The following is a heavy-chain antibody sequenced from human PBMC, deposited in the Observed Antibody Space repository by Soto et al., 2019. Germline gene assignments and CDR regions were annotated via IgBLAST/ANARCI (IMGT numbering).Heavy chain of an antibody. CDR3: ARHVEAPYYDILTGYPFGALDY. J-gene: IGHJ4*02. Sequence: SETLSLTCTVSGGSISSGSYYWGWIRQPPGKGLEWIGSIYYSGSTYYNPSLKSRVTISVDTSKSQFSLKLSSVTAADTAVYYCARHVEAPYYDILTGYPFGALDYWGQGTLVTVSS. CDR1: GGSISSGSYY. D-gene: IGHD3-9*01. CDR2: IYYSGST. V-gene: IGHV4-39*01.